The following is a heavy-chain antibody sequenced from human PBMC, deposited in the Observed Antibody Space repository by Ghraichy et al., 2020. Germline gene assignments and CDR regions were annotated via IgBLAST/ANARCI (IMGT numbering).Heavy chain of an antibody. V-gene: IGHV1-24*01. CDR3: ATDYRAFSGSYVNGAY. Sequence: ASVKVSCKVSGYTLTELSMHWVRQAPGKGLEWMGGFDPEDGETIYAQKFQGRVTMTEDTSTDTAYVELSSLRSEDTAVYYCATDYRAFSGSYVNGAYWGQGTLVTVSS. CDR2: FDPEDGET. D-gene: IGHD1-26*01. J-gene: IGHJ4*02. CDR1: GYTLTELS.